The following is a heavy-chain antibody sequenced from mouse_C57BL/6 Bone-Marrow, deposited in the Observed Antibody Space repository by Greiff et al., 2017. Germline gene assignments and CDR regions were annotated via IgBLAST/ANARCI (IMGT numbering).Heavy chain of an antibody. Sequence: QVQLLQPGAELVKPGASVKMSCTASGFTFTSYWITWVKQRPGQGLEWIGDISPGSGSTNYQEKFKSKATLTVDTSSSTAYMQLSSLKSEDSAVDYCARGPPCWYFDVWGTGTTVTVSS. CDR3: ARGPPCWYFDV. D-gene: IGHD6-1*01. J-gene: IGHJ1*03. V-gene: IGHV1-55*01. CDR2: ISPGSGST. CDR1: GFTFTSYW.